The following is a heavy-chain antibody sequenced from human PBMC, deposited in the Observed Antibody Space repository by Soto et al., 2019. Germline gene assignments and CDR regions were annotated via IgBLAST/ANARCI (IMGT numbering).Heavy chain of an antibody. J-gene: IGHJ5*02. CDR3: ARLYSSSWYNWFDP. CDR2: IYTSGST. CDR1: GGSISSYY. D-gene: IGHD6-13*01. V-gene: IGHV4-4*07. Sequence: QVQLQESGPGLVKPSETLSLSCTVSGGSISSYYWSWMRQPAGEGLEWIGRIYTSGSTNYNPSLKSRVTMAVDTSKNQFSLKQSSVTAADTAAYYCARLYSSSWYNWFDPWGQGTLVTVSS.